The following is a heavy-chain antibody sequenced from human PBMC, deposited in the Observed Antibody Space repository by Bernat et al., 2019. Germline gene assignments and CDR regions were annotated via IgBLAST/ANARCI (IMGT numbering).Heavy chain of an antibody. CDR2: IYYSGST. V-gene: IGHV4-31*03. J-gene: IGHJ5*02. Sequence: QVQLQGSGPGLVKPSQTLSLTCTVSGVSISSGGYYWSWIRQHPGKGLEWIGYIYYSGSTYYNPSLKSRVTISVNTSKNQFSLKLSSVIAADTAVYYCARGDINWLDPWGQGTLVIVSS. CDR3: ARGDINWLDP. CDR1: GVSISSGGYY.